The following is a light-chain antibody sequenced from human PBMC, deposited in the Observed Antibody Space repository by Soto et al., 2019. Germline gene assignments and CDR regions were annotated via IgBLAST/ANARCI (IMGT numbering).Light chain of an antibody. CDR2: GAS. V-gene: IGKV3D-20*02. J-gene: IGKJ5*01. Sequence: EIVLTQSPGTLSLSPGERAPLSCRASQSVSSSYLAWYQQKPGQAPRLLIFGASNRATGIPARFSGSGSGTDFTLTINSLEPEDFAVYYCQQRSSWPITFGQGTRLEIK. CDR1: QSVSSSY. CDR3: QQRSSWPIT.